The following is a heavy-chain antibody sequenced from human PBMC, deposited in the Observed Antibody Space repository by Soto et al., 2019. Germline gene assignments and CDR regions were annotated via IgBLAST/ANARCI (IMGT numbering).Heavy chain of an antibody. CDR2: MNPNSGNT. V-gene: IGHV1-8*01. D-gene: IGHD3-16*01. CDR1: GYTFTSYD. J-gene: IGHJ4*02. CDR3: ARVIGGLYYFDY. Sequence: GASVKVSCKASGYTFTSYDINWVRQATGQGLEWMGWMNPNSGNTGYSQKFQGRVTITRDTSASTAYMELSSLRSEDTAVYYCARVIGGLYYFDYWGQGTLVTVS.